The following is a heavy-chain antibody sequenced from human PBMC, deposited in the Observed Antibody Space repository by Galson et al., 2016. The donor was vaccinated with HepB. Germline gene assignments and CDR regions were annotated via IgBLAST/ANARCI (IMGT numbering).Heavy chain of an antibody. CDR2: MYHSGYT. Sequence: ETLSLTCVVSGGSFTNNNWWSWVRQPPGKGLEWIGEMYHSGYTNYNPSLKSRVTMSVDKSKNQFSLRLFAVTAADTAVYHCVRVWGKYFDYWGQGALVTVSS. V-gene: IGHV4/OR15-8*02. CDR1: GGSFTNNNW. J-gene: IGHJ4*02. CDR3: VRVWGKYFDY. D-gene: IGHD7-27*01.